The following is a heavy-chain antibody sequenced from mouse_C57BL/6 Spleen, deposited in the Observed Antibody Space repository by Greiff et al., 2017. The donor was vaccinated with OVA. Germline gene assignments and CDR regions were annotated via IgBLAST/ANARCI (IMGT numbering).Heavy chain of an antibody. CDR2: IRSKSNNYAT. V-gene: IGHV10-1*01. D-gene: IGHD2-3*01. J-gene: IGHJ3*01. CDR1: GFSFNTYA. Sequence: EVMLVESGGGLVQPKGSLKLSCAASGFSFNTYAMNWVRQAPGKGLEWVARIRSKSNNYATYYADSVKDRFTISRDDSESMLYLQMNNLKTEDTAMYYCVRQDGYYMAWFAYWGQGTLVTVSA. CDR3: VRQDGYYMAWFAY.